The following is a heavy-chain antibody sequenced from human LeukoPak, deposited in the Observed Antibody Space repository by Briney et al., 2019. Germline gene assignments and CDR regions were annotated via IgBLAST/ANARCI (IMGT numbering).Heavy chain of an antibody. CDR3: ARPIDILTGYTPNWFDP. D-gene: IGHD3-9*01. Sequence: GESLKISCKGSGHSFTSYWIGWVRQMPGKGLEWMGIIYPGDSDTRYSPSFQGQVTISADKSISTAYLQWSSLKASDTAMYYCARPIDILTGYTPNWFDPWGQGTLVTVSS. V-gene: IGHV5-51*01. J-gene: IGHJ5*02. CDR2: IYPGDSDT. CDR1: GHSFTSYW.